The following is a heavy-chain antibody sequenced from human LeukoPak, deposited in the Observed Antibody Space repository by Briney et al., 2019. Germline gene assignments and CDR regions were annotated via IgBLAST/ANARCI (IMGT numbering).Heavy chain of an antibody. D-gene: IGHD3-10*01. V-gene: IGHV3-23*01. J-gene: IGHJ6*02. CDR3: VKAAGTRIYFDMDV. Sequence: GGSLRLSCAASGFTYSSYAISWVRQAPGKGLEWVSGISGSDDNTYYAASVKGRFTISRDNSKNTLYLQMNSLRAEDTALYYCVKAAGTRIYFDMDVWGQGTTVTVSS. CDR2: ISGSDDNT. CDR1: GFTYSSYA.